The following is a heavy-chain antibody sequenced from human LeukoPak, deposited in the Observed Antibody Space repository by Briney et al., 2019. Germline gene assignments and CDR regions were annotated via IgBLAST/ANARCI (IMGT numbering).Heavy chain of an antibody. D-gene: IGHD5-18*01. CDR1: GGTFSSYA. CDR3: ASVDTALPFYYYYGMDV. J-gene: IGHJ6*02. V-gene: IGHV1-69*01. CDR2: IIPIFGTA. Sequence: SVKVSCKASGGTFSSYAISWVRQAPGQGLEWMGGIIPIFGTANYAQKFQGRVTITADESTSAAYMELSSLRSEDTAVYYCASVDTALPFYYYYGMDVWGQGTTVTVSS.